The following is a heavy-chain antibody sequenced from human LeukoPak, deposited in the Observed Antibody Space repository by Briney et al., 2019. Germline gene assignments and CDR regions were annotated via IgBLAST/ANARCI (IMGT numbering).Heavy chain of an antibody. CDR3: AREVWYSSGWYYYYYGMDV. J-gene: IGHJ6*02. D-gene: IGHD6-19*01. CDR2: ISAYNGNT. V-gene: IGHV1-18*01. CDR1: GYTFTSNG. Sequence: ASVKVSCKAAGYTFTSNGISWVRLAPGQGHEWMGWISAYNGNTNYEKKLQGSVTMTTDISTSTAYMELRSLRSDDTAVYYCAREVWYSSGWYYYYYGMDVWGQGTTVTVSS.